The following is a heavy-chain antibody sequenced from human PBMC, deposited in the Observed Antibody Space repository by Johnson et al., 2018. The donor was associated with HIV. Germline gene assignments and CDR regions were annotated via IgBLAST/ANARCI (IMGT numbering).Heavy chain of an antibody. Sequence: VQLVESGGGVVRPGGSLRLSCVGSGFTFDDYALSWVRQLPGKGLEWVSGISWNGGSTAYADSVKGRFTISRDNSKNTLYLQMNSLRAEDTAVYYCARGDYNDRSGYWSDAFDIWGQGTMVTVSS. CDR1: GFTFDDYA. CDR2: ISWNGGST. J-gene: IGHJ3*02. D-gene: IGHD3-22*01. CDR3: ARGDYNDRSGYWSDAFDI. V-gene: IGHV3-20*04.